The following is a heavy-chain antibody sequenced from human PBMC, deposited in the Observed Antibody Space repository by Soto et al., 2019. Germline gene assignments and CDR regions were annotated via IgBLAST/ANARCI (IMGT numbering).Heavy chain of an antibody. V-gene: IGHV1-69*12. J-gene: IGHJ4*02. CDR1: GGTFSSYA. CDR3: ARGIRVYRYGYFDY. D-gene: IGHD5-18*01. Sequence: QVQLVQSGAEVKKPGSSVKVSCKASGGTFSSYAISWVRQAPGQGLEWMGGIIPIFGTANYPQKFQGRVTITEDESTRTAYMELRSLRSEDTAVYCGARGIRVYRYGYFDYWGQGTLVTVSS. CDR2: IIPIFGTA.